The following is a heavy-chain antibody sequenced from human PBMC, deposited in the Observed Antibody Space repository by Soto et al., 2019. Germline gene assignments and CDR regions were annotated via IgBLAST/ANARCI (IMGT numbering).Heavy chain of an antibody. Sequence: PGKSLKISCKGSGYHFTNYWVGWVRQMPGKGLEWMGIIYPGDYETRYSPSFQGQVTISADKSISTAYLQWSSLKASDTAMYYCARHPNGDYDIMDVWGQGTTVTVSS. CDR2: IYPGDYET. V-gene: IGHV5-51*01. CDR1: GYHFTNYW. J-gene: IGHJ6*02. CDR3: ARHPNGDYDIMDV. D-gene: IGHD4-17*01.